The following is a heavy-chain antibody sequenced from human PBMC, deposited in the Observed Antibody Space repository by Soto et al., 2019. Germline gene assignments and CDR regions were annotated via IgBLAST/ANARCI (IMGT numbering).Heavy chain of an antibody. CDR1: GFSLSTSGVG. CDR2: IYRDDDK. V-gene: IGHV2-5*02. D-gene: IGHD3-10*01. Sequence: QITLKESGPTLVKPTQTLTLTCTFSGFSLSTSGVGVGWIRQPPGKALEWLALIYRDDDKRYSPSVKSRPTITKDTSKNQVVLTMTDMDPVDTATYYCAHPLWGSGIENWFDPWGQGPLVTVSS. CDR3: AHPLWGSGIENWFDP. J-gene: IGHJ5*02.